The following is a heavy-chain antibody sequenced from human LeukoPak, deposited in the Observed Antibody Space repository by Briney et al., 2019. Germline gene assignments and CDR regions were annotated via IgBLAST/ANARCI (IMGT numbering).Heavy chain of an antibody. D-gene: IGHD2-15*01. CDR2: IYPNNGGT. J-gene: IGHJ5*02. CDR3: ASYCSGGNCYRNGFDP. CDR1: GYTFTGYY. V-gene: IGHV1-2*02. Sequence: ASVKVSCKASGYTFTGYYMHWVRRAPGQELEWMGWIYPNNGGTNYAQNFQGRVTMTRDTSMSTAYMELSSLRSDDTAVYFCASYCSGGNCYRNGFDPWGQGTLVTVSS.